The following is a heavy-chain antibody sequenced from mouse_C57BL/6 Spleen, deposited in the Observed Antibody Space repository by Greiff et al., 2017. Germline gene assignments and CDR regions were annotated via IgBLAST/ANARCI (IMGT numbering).Heavy chain of an antibody. J-gene: IGHJ1*03. CDR2: IFPGSGST. D-gene: IGHD1-1*01. CDR1: GYTFTDYY. Sequence: VQLQQSGPELVKPGASVKISCKASGYTFTDYYINWVQQRPGQGFEWIGWIFPGSGSTYYNEKFKGKATLTVDKTSSTAYMLLSSLTSEDSAVYFCARPIYYYGSSPGYFDVWGTGTTVTVSS. V-gene: IGHV1-75*01. CDR3: ARPIYYYGSSPGYFDV.